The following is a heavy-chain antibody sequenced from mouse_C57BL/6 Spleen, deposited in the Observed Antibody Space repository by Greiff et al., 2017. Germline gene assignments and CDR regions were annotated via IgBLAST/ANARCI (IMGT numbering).Heavy chain of an antibody. CDR1: GYTFTSYW. CDR2: IYPGSGST. J-gene: IGHJ3*01. Sequence: QVQLQQPGAELVKPGASVKMSCKASGYTFTSYWITWVKQRPGQGLEWIGDIYPGSGSTNYNEKFKSKATLTVDTSSSTAYMQLSSLTSEDSAVYYCATRGGYDEAFAYWGQGTLVTVSA. CDR3: ATRGGYDEAFAY. D-gene: IGHD2-2*01. V-gene: IGHV1-55*01.